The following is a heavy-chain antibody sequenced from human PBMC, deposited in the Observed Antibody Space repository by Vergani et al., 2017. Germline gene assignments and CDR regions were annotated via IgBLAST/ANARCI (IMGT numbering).Heavy chain of an antibody. Sequence: EVQLVESGGGLVQPGGSLRLSCAASGFTFSSYWMHWVRQAPGKGLVWVSRINSDGSSTSYADSVKGRFTISRDNAKNTLYLQMNNLRTEDTAIYYCAKQYFVSGNYLFDYWGQGTLVTVSS. V-gene: IGHV3-74*01. CDR2: INSDGSST. CDR3: AKQYFVSGNYLFDY. J-gene: IGHJ4*02. CDR1: GFTFSSYW. D-gene: IGHD3-10*01.